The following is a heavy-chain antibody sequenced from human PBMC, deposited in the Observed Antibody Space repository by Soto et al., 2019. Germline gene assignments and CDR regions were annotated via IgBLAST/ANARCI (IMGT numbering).Heavy chain of an antibody. Sequence: PVGSLRLSCAASGFTFSSYAMHWVRQAPGKVLEWVAVISYDGSNKYYADSVKGRFTISRDNSKNTLYLQMNSLRAEDTAVYYCARGGFRGYSSYFGPYDYWGQGTLVTVSS. CDR1: GFTFSSYA. D-gene: IGHD6-13*01. CDR2: ISYDGSNK. CDR3: ARGGFRGYSSYFGPYDY. V-gene: IGHV3-30-3*01. J-gene: IGHJ4*02.